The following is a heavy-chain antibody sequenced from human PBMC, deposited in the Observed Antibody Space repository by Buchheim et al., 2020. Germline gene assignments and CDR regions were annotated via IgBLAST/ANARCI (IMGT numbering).Heavy chain of an antibody. Sequence: EVQLLESGGGLVQPGGSLRLSCTVSGFIFSSYAMTWVRQAPGKGLEWVSGISGSGAGTHYADSVKGRITISRDNSQNTLYLQMNSLRAEDTAVYYCAKTETPVMVTAIDHWGQGTL. CDR1: GFIFSSYA. D-gene: IGHD2-21*02. J-gene: IGHJ4*02. CDR3: AKTETPVMVTAIDH. V-gene: IGHV3-23*01. CDR2: ISGSGAGT.